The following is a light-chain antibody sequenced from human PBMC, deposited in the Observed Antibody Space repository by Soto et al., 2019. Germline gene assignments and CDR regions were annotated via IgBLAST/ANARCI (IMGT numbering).Light chain of an antibody. CDR3: QHYNNWPRGT. CDR1: QSVEFY. Sequence: EIVMTQSPGTLSVSPGESATLSCRANQSVEFYLAWYQHKPGQPPRLLIYGASNRATGVPARFSGSGSGTEFTLTISNVQSEDCAIYYCQHYNNWPRGTFGQGTKVDIK. J-gene: IGKJ1*01. CDR2: GAS. V-gene: IGKV3-15*01.